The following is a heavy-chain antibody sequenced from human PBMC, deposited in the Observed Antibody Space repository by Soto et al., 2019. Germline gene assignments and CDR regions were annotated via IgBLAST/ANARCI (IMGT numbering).Heavy chain of an antibody. D-gene: IGHD3-3*01. J-gene: IGHJ2*01. V-gene: IGHV5-51*01. Sequence: GESLKISCKGSGYSFTSYWIGWVRQMPGKGLEWMGIIYPGDSDTRYSPSFQGQVTISADKSISTAYLQWSSLKASDTALYYCARGNDFWSGYYWYFDLWGRGTLVTVSS. CDR1: GYSFTSYW. CDR2: IYPGDSDT. CDR3: ARGNDFWSGYYWYFDL.